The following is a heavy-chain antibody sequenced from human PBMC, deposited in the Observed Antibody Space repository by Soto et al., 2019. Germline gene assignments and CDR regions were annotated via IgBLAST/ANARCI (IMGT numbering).Heavy chain of an antibody. Sequence: VGSLRLSCAASGFTFSSYSMNWVRQAPGKGLEWVSSISSSSGYIYYADSVKGRFTISRDNAKNSLYLQMNSLRAEDTAVYYCARDLSWYGFDIWGQGTMVTVSS. J-gene: IGHJ3*02. V-gene: IGHV3-21*01. D-gene: IGHD6-13*01. CDR2: ISSSSGYI. CDR3: ARDLSWYGFDI. CDR1: GFTFSSYS.